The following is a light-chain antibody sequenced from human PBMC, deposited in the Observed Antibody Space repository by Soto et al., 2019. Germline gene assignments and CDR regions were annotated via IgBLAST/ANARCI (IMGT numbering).Light chain of an antibody. CDR1: QSIRSY. CDR2: DAS. J-gene: IGKJ5*01. CDR3: QQSYSTPIT. Sequence: DIQLTQSPSSLSSSVGDKVTITCRASQSIRSYLNWVQQKPGKAPKLLIYDASSLQTGVPSRFSGSGSGTDFSLTISSLQPEDVATYYCQQSYSTPITFGQGTRLEIK. V-gene: IGKV1-39*01.